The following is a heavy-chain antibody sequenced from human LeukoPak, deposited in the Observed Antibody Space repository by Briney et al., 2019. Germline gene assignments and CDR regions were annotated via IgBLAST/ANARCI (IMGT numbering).Heavy chain of an antibody. CDR1: GYFFTRYG. J-gene: IGHJ6*02. CDR3: ASECQASRGFLVVAAATYGMDV. D-gene: IGHD2-15*01. Sequence: ASAKVSCKSSGYFFTRYGISWVRQAPGQGLEWMGWISTYNGNTNYAQKLQGRVTMTTDTSTSTAYMKLRSLRSDDTAVYYCASECQASRGFLVVAAATYGMDVWGQGTTVTVSS. V-gene: IGHV1-18*01. CDR2: ISTYNGNT.